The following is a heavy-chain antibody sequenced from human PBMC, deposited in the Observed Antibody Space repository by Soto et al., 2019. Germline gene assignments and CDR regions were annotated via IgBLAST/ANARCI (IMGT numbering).Heavy chain of an antibody. CDR2: IYSSGST. D-gene: IGHD3-10*01. J-gene: IGHJ6*02. V-gene: IGHV4-39*01. CDR3: PRTPFAVPGVTTMDV. Sequence: SETLSLTCTVSGGSIGGSNYFWGWIRQSPGTGLEWLGTIYSSGSTYYSPSLKSRITMSLDTSKNQFSLNLGSVTAADTAVYYSPRTPFAVPGVTTMDVWGPGTTVTVSS. CDR1: GGSIGGSNYF.